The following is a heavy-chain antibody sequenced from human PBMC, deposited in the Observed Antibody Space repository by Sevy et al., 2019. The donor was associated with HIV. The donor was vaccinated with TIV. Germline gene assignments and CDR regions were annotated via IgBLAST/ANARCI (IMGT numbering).Heavy chain of an antibody. Sequence: SETLSLTCTVSGGSISSYYWSWIRQPPGKGLEWIGYIYYSGSTNYNPSLKSRVTISVDTSKNQFSLKLSSVTAADTAVYYGAGLGDCSGGSCYSGVDYWGQGTLVTVSS. D-gene: IGHD2-15*01. CDR3: AGLGDCSGGSCYSGVDY. V-gene: IGHV4-59*13. J-gene: IGHJ4*02. CDR1: GGSISSYY. CDR2: IYYSGST.